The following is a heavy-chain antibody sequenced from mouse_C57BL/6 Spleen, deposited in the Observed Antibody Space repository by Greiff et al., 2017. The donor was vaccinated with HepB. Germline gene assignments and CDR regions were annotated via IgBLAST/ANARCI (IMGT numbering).Heavy chain of an antibody. CDR2: INPYNGGT. CDR1: GYTFTDYY. Sequence: EVQLQQSGPVLVKPGASVKMSCKASGYTFTDYYMNWVKQSHGKSLEWIGVINPYNGGTSYNQKFKGKATLTVDKSSSTAYMELNSLTSEDSAVYYCAREVARGYFDYWGQGTTLTVSS. D-gene: IGHD1-1*01. J-gene: IGHJ2*01. V-gene: IGHV1-19*01. CDR3: AREVARGYFDY.